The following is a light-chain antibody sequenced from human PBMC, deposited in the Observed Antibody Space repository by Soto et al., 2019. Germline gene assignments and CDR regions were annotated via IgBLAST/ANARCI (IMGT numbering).Light chain of an antibody. J-gene: IGKJ1*01. CDR3: QQYNSYSEA. V-gene: IGKV1-5*03. CDR2: KAS. Sequence: DIQMTQSPSTLSGSVGDRVTITCRASQTISSWLAWYQQKTGKAPKLLSYKASTLKSGVPSRFSGSGSGTEFALTISSLQPDDFATYYCQQYNSYSEAFGQGTKVELK. CDR1: QTISSW.